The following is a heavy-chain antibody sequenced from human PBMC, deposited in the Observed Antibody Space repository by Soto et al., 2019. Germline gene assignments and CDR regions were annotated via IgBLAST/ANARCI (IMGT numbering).Heavy chain of an antibody. Sequence: GGSLRLSCAASGFAFSNYAMSWVRQSPGKRLEWISSLTGGGDNPHYAESVKGRFTISRDNSKSTLFLQINSLSDGDTAVYYCARGGSGWYPFDYWGQGTLVTVSS. CDR1: GFAFSNYA. J-gene: IGHJ4*02. CDR2: LTGGGDNP. V-gene: IGHV3-23*01. D-gene: IGHD6-19*01. CDR3: ARGGSGWYPFDY.